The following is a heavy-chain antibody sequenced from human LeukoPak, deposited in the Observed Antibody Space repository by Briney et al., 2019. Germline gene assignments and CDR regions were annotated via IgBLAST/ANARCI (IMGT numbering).Heavy chain of an antibody. CDR1: GGSISSYY. V-gene: IGHV4-4*07. J-gene: IGHJ4*02. Sequence: SETLSLTCTVSGGSISSYYWSWIRQPAGKGLEWIGRIYTSGSTNHNPSLKSRVTMSVDTSKNQFSLKLSSVTAADTAVYYCARATIFWSGYSTEGYFDYWGQGTLVTVSS. CDR3: ARATIFWSGYSTEGYFDY. CDR2: IYTSGST. D-gene: IGHD3-3*01.